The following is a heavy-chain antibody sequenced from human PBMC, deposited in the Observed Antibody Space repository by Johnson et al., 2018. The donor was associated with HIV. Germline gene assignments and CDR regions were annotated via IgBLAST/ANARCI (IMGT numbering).Heavy chain of an antibody. V-gene: IGHV3-7*05. CDR2: IKQDGSDK. CDR3: ARESLLITPRRDDAFDV. Sequence: VQLVESGGGLFQPGGSLRLSCAASGFTFSSYYMSWVRQAPGKGLEWVANIKQDGSDKYYVDSVKGRFTISRDNAKNSLYLQMNSLTAEDTALYYCARESLLITPRRDDAFDVWGQGTVVTVSS. D-gene: IGHD6-6*01. CDR1: GFTFSSYY. J-gene: IGHJ3*01.